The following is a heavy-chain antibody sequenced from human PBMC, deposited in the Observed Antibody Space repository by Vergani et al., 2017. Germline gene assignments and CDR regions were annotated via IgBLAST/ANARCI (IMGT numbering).Heavy chain of an antibody. Sequence: EVQLVLSGAEVKKPGESLKISCKGSGYSFTSCWIGWVRQMPGKGLEWMGIIYPGDSDTRYSPSFLDQVTISADKSISTAYLPWSSLKASDPAMYYCVRLVAVGDDSCSCGMDVWGEGTTVT. V-gene: IGHV5-51*06. CDR1: GYSFTSCW. CDR3: VRLVAVGDDSCSCGMDV. J-gene: IGHJ6*02. CDR2: IYPGDSDT. D-gene: IGHD6-19*01.